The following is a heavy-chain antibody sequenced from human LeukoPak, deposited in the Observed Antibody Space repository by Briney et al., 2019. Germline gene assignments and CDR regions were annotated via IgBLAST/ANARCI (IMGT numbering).Heavy chain of an antibody. J-gene: IGHJ4*02. CDR2: IYYSGST. V-gene: IGHV4-39*01. CDR3: ARSLAGPRARPSDY. Sequence: SETLSLTCTVSGGAIRSSNYYWGWIRQPPGRGLEWIGIIYYSGSTYYNPSLKSRVTISVDTSKNQISLKLNSVTAADTAVYYCARSLAGPRARPSDYWGQGILVTVSS. D-gene: IGHD6-19*01. CDR1: GGAIRSSNYY.